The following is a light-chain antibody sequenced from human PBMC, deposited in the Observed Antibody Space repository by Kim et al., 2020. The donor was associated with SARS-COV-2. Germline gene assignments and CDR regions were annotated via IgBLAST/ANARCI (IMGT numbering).Light chain of an antibody. CDR3: QQYYSYPRT. J-gene: IGKJ1*01. Sequence: AIRMTQSPSSVSASTGDRVTITCRASQGISSYLAWYQQKPGKAPNLLISAASTLQSGVPSRFSGGGSGTDFTLTISCLQSDDSATYFCQQYYSYPRTFGLGTKVDIK. CDR2: AAS. V-gene: IGKV1-8*01. CDR1: QGISSY.